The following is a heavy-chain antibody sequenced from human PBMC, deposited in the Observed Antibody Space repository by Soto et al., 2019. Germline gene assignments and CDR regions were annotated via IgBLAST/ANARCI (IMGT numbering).Heavy chain of an antibody. Sequence: QVQLVESGGGVVQPGRSLRLSCAASGFTFSRFGIHWVRQAPGKGLEWVAVISYDEIDKKYADSVKGRFTISRENSKNMVYLQMNSLRAEDTAVYYCAKDLREMATIRPDYWGQGILVTVYS. CDR2: ISYDEIDK. J-gene: IGHJ4*02. D-gene: IGHD5-12*01. CDR1: GFTFSRFG. CDR3: AKDLREMATIRPDY. V-gene: IGHV3-30*18.